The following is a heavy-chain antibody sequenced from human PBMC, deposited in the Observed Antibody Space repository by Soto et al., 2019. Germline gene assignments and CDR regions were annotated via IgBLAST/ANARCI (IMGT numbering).Heavy chain of an antibody. Sequence: QVQLVESGGGVVQPGRSLRLSCAASGFTFSSYGMHWVRQAPGKGLEWVAVIWYDGSNKYYADSVKGRFTISRDNSKNTLYLQMNSLRAEDTAVYYCASTGSSWTADYWGQGTLVTVSS. D-gene: IGHD6-13*01. V-gene: IGHV3-33*01. CDR1: GFTFSSYG. CDR3: ASTGSSWTADY. CDR2: IWYDGSNK. J-gene: IGHJ4*02.